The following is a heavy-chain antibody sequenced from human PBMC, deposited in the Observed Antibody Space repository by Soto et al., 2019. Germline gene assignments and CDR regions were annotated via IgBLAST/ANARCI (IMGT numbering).Heavy chain of an antibody. J-gene: IGHJ4*02. CDR3: ARGRSHEWELLVQYFDY. D-gene: IGHD1-26*01. V-gene: IGHV4-59*02. Sequence: SETLSLTCTVSVGSVSNSYWGWIRQPPGKGLEWVAYVYYSGSTNYNPSLGSRVTISVDKSKNQFSLKMTSVTGADTAVYYCARGRSHEWELLVQYFDYWGQGTLVNVSS. CDR1: VGSVSNSY. CDR2: VYYSGST.